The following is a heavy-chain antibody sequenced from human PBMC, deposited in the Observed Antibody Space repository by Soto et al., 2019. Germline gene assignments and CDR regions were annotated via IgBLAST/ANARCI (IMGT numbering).Heavy chain of an antibody. D-gene: IGHD6-13*01. CDR1: GFTFSNSW. V-gene: IGHV3-74*01. Sequence: EVQLVECGGGLVQPGGSLRLSCAASGFTFSNSWMHWVRQAPGKGLVWVSRINSDGSSTSYADSVKGRFTISRDNAKNTLYLQMNSLRAEDTAVYYCASGLVEYSSSWYDYWGQGTLVTVSS. J-gene: IGHJ4*02. CDR3: ASGLVEYSSSWYDY. CDR2: INSDGSST.